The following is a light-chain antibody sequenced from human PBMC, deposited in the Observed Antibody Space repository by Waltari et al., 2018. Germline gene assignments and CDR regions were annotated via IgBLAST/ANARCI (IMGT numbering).Light chain of an antibody. CDR3: QAWDSSSEMV. Sequence: SYELTQPPSVSVSPGQTVSITCSGDGLGDKYACWYHQKPGQSPILVIYQDTKRPSGIPERFSGSNSGNTATLTMSGTQAMDEADYYCQAWDSSSEMVFGGGTKLTVL. CDR2: QDT. J-gene: IGLJ2*01. V-gene: IGLV3-1*01. CDR1: GLGDKY.